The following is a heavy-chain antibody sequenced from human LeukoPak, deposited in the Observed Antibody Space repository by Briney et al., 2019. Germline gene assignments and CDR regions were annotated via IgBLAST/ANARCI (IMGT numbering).Heavy chain of an antibody. D-gene: IGHD1-14*01. CDR3: AKATGYLL. V-gene: IGHV3-23*01. J-gene: IGHJ4*02. Sequence: TGGSMRLSCAASGFTFTGYAMSWVRQAPGKGLEWVSAISGSGHSTDYADSVKGRFTISRDNSENTLYLQMNSLRAEDTAVYYCAKATGYLLWGQGTLVIVSS. CDR2: ISGSGHST. CDR1: GFTFTGYA.